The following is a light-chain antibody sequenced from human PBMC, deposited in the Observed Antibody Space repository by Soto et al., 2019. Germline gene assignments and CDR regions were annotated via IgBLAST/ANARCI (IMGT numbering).Light chain of an antibody. CDR2: AAS. Sequence: EIVVTQSPATLSVSPGERATLSCRASQSVSSNLAWYQQKPGQAPRLLIYAASTRATGIPARFSGSGSGTEFTITISSLQSEDFAVYYCQQYNNWPLTFVGGTKVEIK. CDR3: QQYNNWPLT. CDR1: QSVSSN. V-gene: IGKV3-15*01. J-gene: IGKJ4*01.